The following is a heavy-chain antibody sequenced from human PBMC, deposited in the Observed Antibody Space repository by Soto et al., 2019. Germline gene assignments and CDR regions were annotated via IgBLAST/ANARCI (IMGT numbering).Heavy chain of an antibody. Sequence: QVQLVESGGGLVKPGGSLRLSCAASGFTFSDYYMSWIRQAPGKGLEWVSYISSSGSTIYYADSVKGRFPISRDNAKKSLYLQMNSLRAEDTAVYYCARPSPAYSNYVSYVDYWGQGTLVTVSS. CDR3: ARPSPAYSNYVSYVDY. D-gene: IGHD4-4*01. CDR1: GFTFSDYY. J-gene: IGHJ4*02. CDR2: ISSSGSTI. V-gene: IGHV3-11*01.